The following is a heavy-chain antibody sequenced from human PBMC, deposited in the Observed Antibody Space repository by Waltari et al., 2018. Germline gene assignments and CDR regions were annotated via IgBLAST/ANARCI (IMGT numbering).Heavy chain of an antibody. CDR3: ARGHYYDSSGFKGVFDY. CDR1: GGTLSSYA. V-gene: IGHV1-69*04. Sequence: QVQLVQSGAEVKKPGSSVMVSCKASGGTLSSYAISWVRQAPGQGLEWMGGIIPILGIANYAQKFQGRVTITADESTSTAYMELSSLRSEDTAVYYCARGHYYDSSGFKGVFDYWGQGTLVTVSS. CDR2: IIPILGIA. D-gene: IGHD3-22*01. J-gene: IGHJ4*02.